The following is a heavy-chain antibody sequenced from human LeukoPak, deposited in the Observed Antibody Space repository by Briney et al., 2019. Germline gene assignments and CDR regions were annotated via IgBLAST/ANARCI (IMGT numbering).Heavy chain of an antibody. Sequence: SETLSLTCPVSGGSISSDHWSWFRQPPGRGLEWIGYIYDSGATSYNPSLNSRVTMSVDTSKDQFSLRLNSVTAADTAVYYCARGYGDYWSFDYWGQGTLVTVSS. J-gene: IGHJ4*02. CDR1: GGSISSDH. D-gene: IGHD4-17*01. V-gene: IGHV4-59*01. CDR3: ARGYGDYWSFDY. CDR2: IYDSGAT.